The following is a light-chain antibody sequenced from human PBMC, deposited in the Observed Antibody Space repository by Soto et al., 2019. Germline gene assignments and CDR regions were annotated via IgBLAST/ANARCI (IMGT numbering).Light chain of an antibody. Sequence: DIQMTQSPSTLSTSVGDRVTITCRASQSISTWLAWYQQKPGKAPKLLIYDASTLESGVPSRFSGSGSGTEFTLTISRLEPEDFAVYYCQQCGGSPLFSFGPGTRVDI. CDR2: DAS. CDR3: QQCGGSPLFS. CDR1: QSISTW. V-gene: IGKV1-5*01. J-gene: IGKJ3*01.